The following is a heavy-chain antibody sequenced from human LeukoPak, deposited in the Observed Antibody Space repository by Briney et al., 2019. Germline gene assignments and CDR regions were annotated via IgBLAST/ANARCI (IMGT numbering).Heavy chain of an antibody. CDR3: ARDNHYGMDV. J-gene: IGHJ6*02. CDR2: ISSSSSYT. V-gene: IGHV3-11*05. D-gene: IGHD1-14*01. Sequence: PGGSLRLSCAASGFTFSDYYMSWIRQAPGKGLEWVSYISSSSSYTTYADSVKGRFTISRDNAKNSLYLQMNSLRAEDTAVYYCARDNHYGMDVWGQGTTVTVSS. CDR1: GFTFSDYY.